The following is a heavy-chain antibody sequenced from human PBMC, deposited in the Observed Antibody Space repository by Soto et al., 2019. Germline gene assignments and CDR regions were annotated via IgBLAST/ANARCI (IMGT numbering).Heavy chain of an antibody. CDR3: AREGSPYSSSWTRSPYYGMDV. D-gene: IGHD6-13*01. CDR1: GGTFSSYV. CDR2: IIPIFGTA. J-gene: IGHJ6*02. Sequence: GAAVKVSCKASGGTFSSYVIRWVRQAPGQGXEWMGGIIPIFGTANYAQKFQGRVTITADKSTSTAYMELSNLRSEDTAVYYCAREGSPYSSSWTRSPYYGMDVWGQGPTVTVFS. V-gene: IGHV1-69*06.